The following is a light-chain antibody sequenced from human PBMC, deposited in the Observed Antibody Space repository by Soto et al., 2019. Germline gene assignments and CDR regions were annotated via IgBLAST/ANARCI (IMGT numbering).Light chain of an antibody. J-gene: IGLJ2*01. Sequence: QSALTQPASVSGSPGQSITISCTGTSSDFGFYNYVSWYQHHPGKAPKLMIYEVVKRPSAVSYRSDAYKSGNTASMTISGLQAEDEADYYCRPYTTNSTPVLFGGGTKLTVL. CDR1: SSDFGFYNY. CDR3: RPYTTNSTPVL. V-gene: IGLV2-14*01. CDR2: EVV.